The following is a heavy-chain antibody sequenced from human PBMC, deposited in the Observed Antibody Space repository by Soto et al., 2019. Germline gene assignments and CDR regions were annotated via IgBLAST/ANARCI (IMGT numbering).Heavy chain of an antibody. Sequence: GGSLSLSCAASGFTFSSYWMSWVRQAPGKGLEWVANIKQDGSEKYYVDSVKGRFTISRDNAKNSLYLQMNSLRAEDTAVYYCARTQYCSSTSCYPTNYYYYGMDVWGQGTTVTVSS. V-gene: IGHV3-7*03. CDR2: IKQDGSEK. D-gene: IGHD2-2*01. CDR3: ARTQYCSSTSCYPTNYYYYGMDV. J-gene: IGHJ6*02. CDR1: GFTFSSYW.